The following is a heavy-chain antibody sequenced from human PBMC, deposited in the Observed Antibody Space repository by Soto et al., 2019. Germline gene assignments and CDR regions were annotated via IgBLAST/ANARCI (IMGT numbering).Heavy chain of an antibody. CDR2: IWYDGSNK. V-gene: IGHV3-33*01. Sequence: PGGSLRLSCAASGFTFSSYGMHWVRQAPGKGLEWVAVIWYDGSNKYYADSVKGRFTISRDNSKNTLYLQMNSLRAEDTAVYYCARGGRYIWGSYRSYYYYYIDVWGKGTTVTVSS. CDR1: GFTFSSYG. D-gene: IGHD3-16*02. J-gene: IGHJ6*03. CDR3: ARGGRYIWGSYRSYYYYYIDV.